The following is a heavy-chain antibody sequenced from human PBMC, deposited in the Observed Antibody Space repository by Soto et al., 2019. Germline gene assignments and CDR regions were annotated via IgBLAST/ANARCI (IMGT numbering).Heavy chain of an antibody. Sequence: QVQLVQSGAEVKKPGASVKVSCKASGYTFTSYGISWVRQAPGQGLEWMGWISGYNGNTNYAQKLQGRVTMTTDTFTSTAYMELRSLRSADTAVSYCARDRGGYSGRGKIHSWGQGTLVTVSS. CDR1: GYTFTSYG. V-gene: IGHV1-18*01. CDR2: ISGYNGNT. J-gene: IGHJ4*02. D-gene: IGHD2-15*01. CDR3: ARDRGGYSGRGKIHS.